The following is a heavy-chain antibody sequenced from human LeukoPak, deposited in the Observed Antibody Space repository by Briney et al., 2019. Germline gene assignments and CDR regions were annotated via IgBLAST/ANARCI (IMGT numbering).Heavy chain of an antibody. V-gene: IGHV1-69*05. CDR1: GGTFSSYA. CDR3: AREWYDFWSGALADYYYYYMDV. D-gene: IGHD3-3*01. CDR2: IIPIFGTA. J-gene: IGHJ6*03. Sequence: ASVKVPCKASGGTFSSYAISWVRQAPGQGLEWMGRIIPIFGTANYAQKFQGRVTITTDESTSTAYMELRSLRSDDTAVYCCAREWYDFWSGALADYYYYYMDVWGKGTTVTVSS.